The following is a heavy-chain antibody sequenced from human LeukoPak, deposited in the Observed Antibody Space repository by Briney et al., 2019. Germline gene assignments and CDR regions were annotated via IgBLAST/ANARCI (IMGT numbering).Heavy chain of an antibody. Sequence: GESLKISCKGSGYSVTSYFIGWVRQMPGKGLEWMGITYPGDSDTRYSPSFQGQVTISADKSISTAYLQWSSLKASDTAMYYCARGGLYYDSSGYPFDYWGQGTLVTVSS. CDR1: GYSVTSYF. D-gene: IGHD3-22*01. CDR2: TYPGDSDT. J-gene: IGHJ4*02. CDR3: ARGGLYYDSSGYPFDY. V-gene: IGHV5-51*01.